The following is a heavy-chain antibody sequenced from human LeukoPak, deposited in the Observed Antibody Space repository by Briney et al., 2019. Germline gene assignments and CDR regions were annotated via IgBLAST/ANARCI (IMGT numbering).Heavy chain of an antibody. CDR1: GFTFSNFW. Sequence: PGGSLRLSCAVSGFTFSNFWMSWVRQAPGRGLEWVANIHPEGNEKYHVESVEGRFAISRDNARNSLFLQMNGLRVEDTAIYYCVRGDSFSGDHWGQGTLVTVSS. CDR3: VRGDSFSGDH. J-gene: IGHJ4*02. D-gene: IGHD2-15*01. V-gene: IGHV3-7*04. CDR2: IHPEGNEK.